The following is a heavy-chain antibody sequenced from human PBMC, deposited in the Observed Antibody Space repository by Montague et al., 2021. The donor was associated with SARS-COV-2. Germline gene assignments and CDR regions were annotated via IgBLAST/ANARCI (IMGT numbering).Heavy chain of an antibody. J-gene: IGHJ6*03. CDR2: ISYSGRT. D-gene: IGHD3-10*01. CDR3: ASSYYYGSGTYVYNYYMDV. CDR1: GGSVSSSPYY. Sequence: SETLSLTCTVPGGSVSSSPYYWGWIRQPPGRGLEWVGSISYSGRTYFSPSLKSRLTISVDSSANQFSLRLSSVTAADTAVYYCASSYYYGSGTYVYNYYMDVWGKGTTVTVSS. V-gene: IGHV4-39*01.